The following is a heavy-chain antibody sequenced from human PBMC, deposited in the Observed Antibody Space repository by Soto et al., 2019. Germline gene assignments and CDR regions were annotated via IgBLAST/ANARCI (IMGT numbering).Heavy chain of an antibody. V-gene: IGHV4-39*01. Sequence: SVTLSLTCSVSGGSISSSAHYWGWFRQHPGRGLEWIGSIYYSGRTYYNPSLKSRVTVSVDTSKNQFSLRLSSVTAADTAVFYCARLDGYSFGDDYWGQGMLVTVS. CDR2: IYYSGRT. J-gene: IGHJ4*02. D-gene: IGHD5-18*01. CDR1: GGSISSSAHY. CDR3: ARLDGYSFGDDY.